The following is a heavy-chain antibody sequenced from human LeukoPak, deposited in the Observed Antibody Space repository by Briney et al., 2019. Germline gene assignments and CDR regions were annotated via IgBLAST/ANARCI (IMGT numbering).Heavy chain of an antibody. CDR3: AKDRRGLYYYGSGSYPRFDP. Sequence: GGSLRLSCAASGFTFTTFWMNWVRQAPGEGLVWVAVISYDGSNKYYADSVKGRFTISRDNSKNTLYLQMNSLRAEDTAVYYCAKDRRGLYYYGSGSYPRFDPWGQGTLVTVSS. CDR2: ISYDGSNK. CDR1: GFTFTTFW. D-gene: IGHD3-10*01. V-gene: IGHV3-30*18. J-gene: IGHJ5*02.